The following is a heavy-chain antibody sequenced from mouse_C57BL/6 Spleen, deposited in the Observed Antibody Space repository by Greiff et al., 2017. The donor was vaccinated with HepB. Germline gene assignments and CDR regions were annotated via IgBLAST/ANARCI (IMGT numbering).Heavy chain of an antibody. V-gene: IGHV1-69*01. CDR2: IDPSDSYT. Sequence: VQLQQPGAELVMPGASVKLSCKASGYTFTSYWMHWVKQRPGQGLEWIGEIDPSDSYTNYNQKFKGKSTLTVDKSSSTAYMQLSSLTSEDSAVSYCARRQLRLRWYFDYWGQGTTLTVSS. J-gene: IGHJ2*01. CDR1: GYTFTSYW. D-gene: IGHD3-2*02. CDR3: ARRQLRLRWYFDY.